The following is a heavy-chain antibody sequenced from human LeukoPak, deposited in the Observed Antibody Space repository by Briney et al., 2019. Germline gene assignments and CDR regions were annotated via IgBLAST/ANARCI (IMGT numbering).Heavy chain of an antibody. V-gene: IGHV3-48*03. CDR1: GFTFSSYE. J-gene: IGHJ4*02. Sequence: GGSLRLSCAASGFTFSSYEMNWVRQAPGKGLEWVSYISSSGSTIYYADSVKGRFTISRDNAKNSLYLQMNSLRAEDTAVYYCARDAGYNIYYWGQGTLVTVSS. D-gene: IGHD5-24*01. CDR3: ARDAGYNIYY. CDR2: ISSSGSTI.